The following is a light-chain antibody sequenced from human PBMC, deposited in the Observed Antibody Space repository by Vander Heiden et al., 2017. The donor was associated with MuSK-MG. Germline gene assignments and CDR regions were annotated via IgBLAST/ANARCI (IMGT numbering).Light chain of an antibody. CDR2: QDY. CDR3: QEWDSDSVVF. Sequence: SSELTQPPSVSVSPGQTAEITCSGDKLGDKYVSWYQQKSGQAPVLVIYQDYKRPSGIPERFSGSNSGNTATLTISGAQAVDEADYYCQEWDSDSVVFFGAGTHLAVL. CDR1: KLGDKY. J-gene: IGLJ2*01. V-gene: IGLV3-1*01.